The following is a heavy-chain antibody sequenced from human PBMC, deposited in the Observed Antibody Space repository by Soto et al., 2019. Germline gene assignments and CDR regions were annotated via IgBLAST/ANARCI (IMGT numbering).Heavy chain of an antibody. CDR1: GGSISSYY. CDR3: PGRNGPCFDN. D-gene: IGHD2-8*01. V-gene: IGHV4-59*08. Sequence: QVQLQESGPGLVKPSETLSLTCTVSGGSISSYYWSWIRQPPGKGLEWIGYIYYSGSTNYNPSLRGRVPLPLDTSKTRFPRSWTPWTAANTAGNYVPGRNGPCFDNRGQEPWSPSPQ. CDR2: IYYSGST. J-gene: IGHJ4*01.